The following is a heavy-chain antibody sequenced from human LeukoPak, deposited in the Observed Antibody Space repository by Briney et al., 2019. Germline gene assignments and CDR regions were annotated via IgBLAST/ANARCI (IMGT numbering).Heavy chain of an antibody. Sequence: GGSLRLSFAAPGLFRNFWMHWVRQAPGKGLVWVSGINVDGGGTTYADSVKGRFAISRDNAKNTLYLQMNSLRVEDTAVYFCARGSSYGWYFDQWGQGTLVTVSS. J-gene: IGHJ4*02. CDR1: GLFRNFW. CDR2: INVDGGGT. D-gene: IGHD5-18*01. CDR3: ARGSSYGWYFDQ. V-gene: IGHV3-74*01.